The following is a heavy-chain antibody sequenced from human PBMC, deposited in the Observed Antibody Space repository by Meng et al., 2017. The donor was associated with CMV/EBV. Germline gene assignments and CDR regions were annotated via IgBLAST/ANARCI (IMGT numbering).Heavy chain of an antibody. J-gene: IGHJ6*02. CDR3: ARAEDLRFEYYYGMDV. CDR1: GFTFSSYE. D-gene: IGHD3-3*01. V-gene: IGHV3-48*03. Sequence: GESLKISCAASGFTFSSYEMNWVRQAPGKGLEWVSYISSSGSTIYYADSVQGRFTISRDNAKNSLYLQMNSLRAEDTAVYYCARAEDLRFEYYYGMDVWGQGTTVTVSS. CDR2: ISSSGSTI.